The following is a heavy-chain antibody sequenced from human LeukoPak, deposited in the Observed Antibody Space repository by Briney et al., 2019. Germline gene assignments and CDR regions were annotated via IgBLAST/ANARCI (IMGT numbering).Heavy chain of an antibody. V-gene: IGHV3-23*01. D-gene: IGHD6-19*01. CDR3: ARGVRIAVAGNIDY. Sequence: PGGSLRLSCAASGFTFSSSAMSWVRQAPGKGLEWVSNISGSGSGGSTYYADSAKGRFTISRDNSKNTLYLQMNGLRAEDTAVYYCARGVRIAVAGNIDYWGQGTLVTVSS. CDR1: GFTFSSSA. CDR2: ISGSGSGGST. J-gene: IGHJ4*02.